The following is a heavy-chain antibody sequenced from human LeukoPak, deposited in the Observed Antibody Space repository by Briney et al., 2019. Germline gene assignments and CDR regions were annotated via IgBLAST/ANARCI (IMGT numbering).Heavy chain of an antibody. Sequence: SVKVSCKASGGTFSSYAISWVRQAPGQGLEWMGGIIPIFGTANYAQKFQGRVTITADESMSTAYMELSSLRSEDTAVYYCARGLVDSSGYYPHDYWGQGTLVTVSS. CDR2: IIPIFGTA. CDR1: GGTFSSYA. D-gene: IGHD3-22*01. J-gene: IGHJ4*02. CDR3: ARGLVDSSGYYPHDY. V-gene: IGHV1-69*13.